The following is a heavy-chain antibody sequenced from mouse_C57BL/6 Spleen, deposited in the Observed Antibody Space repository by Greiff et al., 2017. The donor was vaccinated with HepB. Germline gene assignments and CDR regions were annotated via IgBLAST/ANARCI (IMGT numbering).Heavy chain of an antibody. CDR3: ALGYGSSYNAMDY. CDR1: GYTFTDYY. V-gene: IGHV1-26*01. D-gene: IGHD1-1*01. Sequence: VQLQQSGPELVKPGASVKISCKASGYTFTDYYMNWVKQSHGKSLEWIGDINPNNGGTSYNQKFKGKATLTVDKSSSTAYMELRSLTSEDSAVYYCALGYGSSYNAMDYWGQGTSVTVSS. J-gene: IGHJ4*01. CDR2: INPNNGGT.